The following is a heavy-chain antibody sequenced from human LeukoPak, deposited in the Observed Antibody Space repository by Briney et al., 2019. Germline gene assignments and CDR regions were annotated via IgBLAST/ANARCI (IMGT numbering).Heavy chain of an antibody. CDR2: ISAYNGNT. CDR3: ARLTDQEYSSSPRYYYYYYYMDV. V-gene: IGHV1-18*01. CDR1: GYTFTSYG. J-gene: IGHJ6*03. Sequence: GASVKVSCKASGYTFTSYGISWVRQAPGQGLEWMGWISAYNGNTNYAQKLQGRVTMTTDTSTSTAYMELRSLRSDDTAVYYCARLTDQEYSSSPRYYYYYYYMDVWGKGTTVTVSS. D-gene: IGHD6-6*01.